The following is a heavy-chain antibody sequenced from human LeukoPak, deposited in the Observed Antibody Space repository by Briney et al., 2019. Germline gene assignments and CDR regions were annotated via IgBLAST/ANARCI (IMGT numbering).Heavy chain of an antibody. J-gene: IGHJ4*02. CDR2: IIPIFGTA. V-gene: IGHV1-69*13. CDR1: GGTFSSYA. CDR3: ARDRPIKYYYDSSGYQFDY. Sequence: SVKVSCKASGGTFSSYAISWVRQAPGQGLEWMGGIIPIFGTANYAQKFQGRVTITADESTSTAYMELRSLRSDDTAVYYCARDRPIKYYYDSSGYQFDYWGQGTLVTVSS. D-gene: IGHD3-22*01.